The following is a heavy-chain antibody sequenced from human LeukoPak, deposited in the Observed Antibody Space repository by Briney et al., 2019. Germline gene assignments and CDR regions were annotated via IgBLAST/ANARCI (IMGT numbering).Heavy chain of an antibody. V-gene: IGHV4-59*12. CDR1: GGSISSYY. Sequence: SETLSLTCTVSGGSISSYYWSWIRQPPGKGLEWIGYIYYSGSTNYNPSLKSRVTISVDTSKNQFSLKLSSVTAADTAVYYCARTISRGIAAAGWGQGTLVTVSS. CDR2: IYYSGST. J-gene: IGHJ4*02. D-gene: IGHD6-13*01. CDR3: ARTISRGIAAAG.